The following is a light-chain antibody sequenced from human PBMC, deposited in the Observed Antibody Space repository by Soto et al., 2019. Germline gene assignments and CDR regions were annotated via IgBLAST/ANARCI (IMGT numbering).Light chain of an antibody. CDR1: QSVSSN. CDR2: GAS. V-gene: IGKV3-15*01. J-gene: IGKJ4*01. Sequence: EIVMTQSPATLSVSPGERATLSCRASQSVSSNLAWYQQKPGQAPSLLIYGASTRATGIRARFSGSGSGTEFTLTISSLQSEDFAVYYCQQYYNWPLTFGGGTEVEIK. CDR3: QQYYNWPLT.